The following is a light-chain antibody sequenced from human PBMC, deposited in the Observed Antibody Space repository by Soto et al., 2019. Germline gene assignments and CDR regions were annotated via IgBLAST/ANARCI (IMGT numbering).Light chain of an antibody. CDR3: QQSNNWPLT. CDR2: DAS. CDR1: QSVSSD. J-gene: IGKJ4*01. Sequence: IVLTQSPATLSVSPRERATLSCRASQSVSSDVAWFQQRPGQAPRLLIYDASTRATGIPARFSGSGSGTEFPLTISSLQSEDFAIYYCQQSNNWPLTFGGGTKVEVK. V-gene: IGKV3-15*01.